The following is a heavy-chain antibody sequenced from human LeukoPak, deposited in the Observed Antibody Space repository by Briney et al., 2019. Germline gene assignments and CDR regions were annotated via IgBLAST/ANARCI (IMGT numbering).Heavy chain of an antibody. Sequence: ASVKVSCKASGYTFTSYYMHWGRQAPGQGLEWMGIINPSGGSTSYTQKFQGRVTMTRDTSTSTVYMELSSLRYEDTAVYYCARHRADTAMVIQYFFDYWGKGTLVLVSS. D-gene: IGHD5-18*01. CDR1: GYTFTSYY. CDR3: ARHRADTAMVIQYFFDY. CDR2: INPSGGST. J-gene: IGHJ4*02. V-gene: IGHV1-46*01.